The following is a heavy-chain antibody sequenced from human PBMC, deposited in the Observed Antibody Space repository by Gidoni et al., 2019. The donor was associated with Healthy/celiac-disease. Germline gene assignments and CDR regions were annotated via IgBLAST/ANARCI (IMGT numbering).Heavy chain of an antibody. Sequence: QVQLVESGGGVVQPGRSLRRSCAASGFTLSSYGMHWVRQAPGKGLEWVAVISYDGSNKYYADSVKGRFTISRDNSKNTLYLQMNSLRAEDTAVYYCAKDLRDGYNSPLDYWGQGTLVTVSS. CDR2: ISYDGSNK. J-gene: IGHJ4*02. D-gene: IGHD5-12*01. V-gene: IGHV3-30*18. CDR3: AKDLRDGYNSPLDY. CDR1: GFTLSSYG.